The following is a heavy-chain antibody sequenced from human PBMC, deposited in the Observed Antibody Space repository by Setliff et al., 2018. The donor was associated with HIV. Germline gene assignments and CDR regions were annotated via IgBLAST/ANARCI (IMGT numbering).Heavy chain of an antibody. CDR1: GYTFTNYY. V-gene: IGHV1-46*01. J-gene: IGHJ6*03. Sequence: ASVKVSCQASGYTFTNYYMHWVRQAPGQGLEWTGIINPSGDSTIYAQKFQGKVTMTRDTSTSTVYMELSSLRSEDTAVYYCARDLHTFMVNSYHNYMDVWGKGTTVTV. CDR2: INPSGDST. CDR3: ARDLHTFMVNSYHNYMDV. D-gene: IGHD5-18*01.